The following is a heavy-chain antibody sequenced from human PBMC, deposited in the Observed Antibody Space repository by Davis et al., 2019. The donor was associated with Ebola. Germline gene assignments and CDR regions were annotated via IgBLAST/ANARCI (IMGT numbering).Heavy chain of an antibody. V-gene: IGHV1-18*01. CDR3: ARGSCGGGSCYSYDY. J-gene: IGHJ4*01. D-gene: IGHD2-15*01. CDR1: GYIFTNYG. CDR2: ISAYNGNT. Sequence: ASVKVSCKASGYIFTNYGISWVRQAPGQGLEWMGWISAYNGNTNYAQKLQARVSLTTDTSTTTAYMELRSLRFDDTAVYYCARGSCGGGSCYSYDYWGQGTLVTVSS.